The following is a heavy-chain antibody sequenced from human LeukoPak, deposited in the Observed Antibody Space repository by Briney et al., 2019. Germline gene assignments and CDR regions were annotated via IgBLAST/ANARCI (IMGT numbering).Heavy chain of an antibody. V-gene: IGHV3-23*01. CDR2: ISGSAHKI. CDR3: AGRITGYSSGHVF. Sequence: PTGGSLRLSCAASGFIVSGDFMSWVRQAPGKGLDWVSVISGSAHKIRYADSVRGRFTISRDNSENTVYLQMNNLRGEDTAIYYCAGRITGYSSGHVFWGQGTLVTVSS. J-gene: IGHJ4*02. CDR1: GFIVSGDF. D-gene: IGHD5-18*01.